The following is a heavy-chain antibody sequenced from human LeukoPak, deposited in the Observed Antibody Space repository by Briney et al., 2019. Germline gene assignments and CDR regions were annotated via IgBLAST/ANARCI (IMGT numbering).Heavy chain of an antibody. J-gene: IGHJ4*02. CDR1: GYSFASGHY. CDR3: ARYCTSTTCILRGFDY. CDR2: IYHTGSA. V-gene: IGHV4-38-2*01. Sequence: SETLSLTCSVSGYSFASGHYWGWIRPPPGKGLEWIANIYHTGSAHYNPSLKSRVTISVDTSKNQFSLKLSSATAADTAVYYCARYCTSTTCILRGFDYWGQGTLVTVSS. D-gene: IGHD2-2*01.